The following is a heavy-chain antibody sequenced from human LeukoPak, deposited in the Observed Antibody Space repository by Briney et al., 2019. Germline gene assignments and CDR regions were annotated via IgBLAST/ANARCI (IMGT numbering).Heavy chain of an antibody. CDR1: GGTFSSYA. CDR2: IIPILGTA. J-gene: IGHJ4*02. Sequence: ASVKVSCKASGGTFSSYAISWVRQAPGQGLEWMGGIIPILGTAYYAQKFQGRVTITTDESTSTAYMELSSLRSEDTAVYYCARSTEYYFDYWGQGTLVTVSS. D-gene: IGHD3-10*01. CDR3: ARSTEYYFDY. V-gene: IGHV1-69*05.